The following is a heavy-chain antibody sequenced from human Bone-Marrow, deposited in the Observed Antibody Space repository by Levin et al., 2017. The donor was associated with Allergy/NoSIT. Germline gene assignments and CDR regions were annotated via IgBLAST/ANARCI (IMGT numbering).Heavy chain of an antibody. D-gene: IGHD6-19*01. J-gene: IGHJ4*02. CDR1: GFTLSKCA. CDR3: AKQNLSGYSSGWRGKFGY. V-gene: IGHV3-23*01. CDR2: IRDGSGYT. Sequence: GGSLRLSCAGSGFTLSKCAMSWVRQAPGKGLEWVSVIRDGSGYTQYADSVKGRFTISRDNSKNTVYLQMNSLRVEDTAVYYCAKQNLSGYSSGWRGKFGYWGQGTLVTVSS.